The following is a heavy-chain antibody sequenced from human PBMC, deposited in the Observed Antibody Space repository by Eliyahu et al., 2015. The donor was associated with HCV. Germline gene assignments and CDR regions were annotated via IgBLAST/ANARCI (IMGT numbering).Heavy chain of an antibody. V-gene: IGHV3-7*01. D-gene: IGHD6-13*01. Sequence: EVQLVESGGGLVQRGGSLRLSCAASGFTFTMYWMSWVRQAPGKGLGWVANIKQDGSEIDCVDSLKGRFTISRDNAKNSVFLQMNSLRAEDTAVYLCARIGYSSSSFDYWGQGTLVTVSS. J-gene: IGHJ4*02. CDR2: IKQDGSEI. CDR3: ARIGYSSSSFDY. CDR1: GFTFTMYW.